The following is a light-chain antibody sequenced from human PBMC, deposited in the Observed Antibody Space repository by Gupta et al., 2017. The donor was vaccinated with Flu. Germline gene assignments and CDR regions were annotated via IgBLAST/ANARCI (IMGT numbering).Light chain of an antibody. CDR3: QQYRNWPTST. J-gene: IGKJ1*01. Sequence: EIVMTQSPATLSVSLGERATLSCRASQSVSSDLAWYQQKPGQAPRLLIYAASTRATGSPATSTGTWSGTEFSLTISSRQSEDFAVYYCQQYRNWPTSTFGQGTKVEVK. CDR1: QSVSSD. CDR2: AAS. V-gene: IGKV3-15*01.